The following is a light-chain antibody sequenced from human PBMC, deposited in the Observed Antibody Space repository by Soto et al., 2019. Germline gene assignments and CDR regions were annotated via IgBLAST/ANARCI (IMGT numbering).Light chain of an antibody. Sequence: QSVLTQPASVSVSPGQSIAISCTGTSSDIGSYNYVSWYQQHPGKAPKLMIHEVSNRPSGVSGRFSGSKSGNTASLTISGLQADDEADYYCSSHTTYSTRVFGTGTKVTVL. CDR3: SSHTTYSTRV. J-gene: IGLJ1*01. V-gene: IGLV2-14*01. CDR2: EVS. CDR1: SSDIGSYNY.